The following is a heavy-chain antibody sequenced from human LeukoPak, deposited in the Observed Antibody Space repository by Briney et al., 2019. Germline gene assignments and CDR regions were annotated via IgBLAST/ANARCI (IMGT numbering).Heavy chain of an antibody. CDR1: GFTFSSYA. J-gene: IGHJ6*02. CDR3: ARGPRFLPNYYYYYGMDV. D-gene: IGHD3-10*01. V-gene: IGHV3-30-3*01. Sequence: GRSLRLSCAASGFTFSSYAMHWVRQAPGKGLEWVAVISYDGSNKYYADSVKGRFTISRDDSKNTLYLQMNSLRAEDTAVYYCARGPRFLPNYYYYYGMDVWGQGTTVTVSS. CDR2: ISYDGSNK.